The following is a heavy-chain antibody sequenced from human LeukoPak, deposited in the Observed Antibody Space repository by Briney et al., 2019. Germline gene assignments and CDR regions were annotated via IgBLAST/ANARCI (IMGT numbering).Heavy chain of an antibody. D-gene: IGHD3-22*01. Sequence: GGSLRLSCAASGFTVSSNYMNWVRQAPGKGLEWVSVIYSGGSTYYADSVKGRFTISRHNSKNTLYLQMNSLRAEDTAVYSCVRDGDTSGYTNWGQGTLVTVSS. V-gene: IGHV3-53*01. J-gene: IGHJ4*02. CDR2: IYSGGST. CDR3: VRDGDTSGYTN. CDR1: GFTVSSNY.